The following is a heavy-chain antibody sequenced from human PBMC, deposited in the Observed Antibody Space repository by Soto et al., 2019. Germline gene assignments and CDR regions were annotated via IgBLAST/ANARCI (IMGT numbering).Heavy chain of an antibody. Sequence: ESGPTLVNPTQALTLTCTFSGFSLSTSGMCVSWIRQPPGKALEWLARIDWDDDKYYSTSLKTRLTISKDTSKNQVVLTMTNMDPVDTATYYCARHTNYYDSSGYYWFDPWGQGTLVTVSS. CDR3: ARHTNYYDSSGYYWFDP. CDR1: GFSLSTSGMC. D-gene: IGHD3-22*01. J-gene: IGHJ5*02. CDR2: IDWDDDK. V-gene: IGHV2-70*11.